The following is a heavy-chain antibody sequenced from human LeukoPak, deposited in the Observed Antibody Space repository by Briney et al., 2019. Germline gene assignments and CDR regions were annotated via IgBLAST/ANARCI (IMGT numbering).Heavy chain of an antibody. Sequence: GGSLRLSCLTSGFTLSTNAMSWVRQAPGKGLEWVSAIGGSGGRTYYADSVKGRFTISRDNSKNTLYLQMNSLRAEDTAVYYCARGDGGYGDYLLRYWGQGTLVTVSS. CDR2: IGGSGGRT. V-gene: IGHV3-23*01. CDR1: GFTLSTNA. J-gene: IGHJ4*02. CDR3: ARGDGGYGDYLLRY. D-gene: IGHD4-17*01.